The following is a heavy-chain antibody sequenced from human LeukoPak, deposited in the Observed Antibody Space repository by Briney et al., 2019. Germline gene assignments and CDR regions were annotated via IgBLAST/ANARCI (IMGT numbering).Heavy chain of an antibody. J-gene: IGHJ4*02. Sequence: PGRSLRLSCTASGFTFGYYAMSWVRQAPGKGLEWVGFIRSKAYGWTTEYAASVKGRFTISRDASKSIAYLQMNSMKTEDTAVYYCTRVRIVVMVAAPPVWDHWGQGTLVTVSS. CDR1: GFTFGYYA. V-gene: IGHV3-49*04. CDR2: IRSKAYGWTT. CDR3: TRVRIVVMVAAPPVWDH. D-gene: IGHD2-15*01.